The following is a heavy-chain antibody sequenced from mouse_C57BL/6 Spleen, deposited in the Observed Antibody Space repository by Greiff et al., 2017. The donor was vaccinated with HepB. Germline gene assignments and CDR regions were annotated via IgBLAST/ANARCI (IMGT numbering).Heavy chain of an antibody. V-gene: IGHV1-7*01. D-gene: IGHD3-2*02. CDR3: ARGAAQAPNDFDY. Sequence: VQLQQSGAELAKPGASVKLSCKASGYTFTSYWMHWVKQRPGQGLEWIGYINPSSGYTKYNQKFKDKATLTADKSSSTAYMQLSSLTYEDSAVYYCARGAAQAPNDFDYWGQGTTLTVSS. CDR1: GYTFTSYW. J-gene: IGHJ2*01. CDR2: INPSSGYT.